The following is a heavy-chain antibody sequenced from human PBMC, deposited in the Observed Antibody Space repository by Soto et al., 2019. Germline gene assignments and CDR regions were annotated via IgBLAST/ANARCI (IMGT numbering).Heavy chain of an antibody. CDR2: IWHDASEK. Sequence: PGGSLRLSCAASGVIFSNVGMHWVRQAPGKGLEWLAIIWHDASEKRYVDSVRGRFTISRDNAKNSVYLQMNSLRADDTALYYCGRDEVRNGVGVWGQGIKVTVSS. J-gene: IGHJ6*02. V-gene: IGHV3-33*01. CDR3: GRDEVRNGVGV. CDR1: GVIFSNVG.